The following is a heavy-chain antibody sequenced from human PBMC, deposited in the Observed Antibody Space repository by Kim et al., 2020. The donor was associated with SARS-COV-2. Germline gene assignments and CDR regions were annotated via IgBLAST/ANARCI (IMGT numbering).Heavy chain of an antibody. J-gene: IGHJ4*02. CDR2: INPNSGGT. V-gene: IGHV1-2*06. Sequence: ASVKVSCKASGYTFTGYYMHWVRQAPGQGLEWMGRINPNSGGTNYAQKFQGRVTMTRDTSISTAYMELSRLRSDDTAVYYCARGSVGFGELLRDFDYWGQGTLVTVSS. CDR1: GYTFTGYY. D-gene: IGHD3-10*01. CDR3: ARGSVGFGELLRDFDY.